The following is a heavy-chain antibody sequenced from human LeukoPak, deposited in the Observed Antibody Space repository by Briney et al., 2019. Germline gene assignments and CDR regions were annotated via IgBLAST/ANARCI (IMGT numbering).Heavy chain of an antibody. V-gene: IGHV3-48*01. J-gene: IGHJ4*02. Sequence: PGGSLRLSCAASGFAFSTYSMNWVRQAPGKGLEWISYISTGSSTIYYADSVKGRFTISRDNAKNSLYLQMNSLRAEDTAVYYCARERAYGVRGYFDYWGQGTLVTVSS. CDR1: GFAFSTYS. CDR3: ARERAYGVRGYFDY. D-gene: IGHD3-16*01. CDR2: ISTGSSTI.